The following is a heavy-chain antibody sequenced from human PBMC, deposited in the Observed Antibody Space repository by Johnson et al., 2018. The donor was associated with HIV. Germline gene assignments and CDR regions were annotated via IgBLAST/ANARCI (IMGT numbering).Heavy chain of an antibody. D-gene: IGHD3-22*01. CDR3: AKGHSSGYPKDTFDI. CDR2: IRYDGDIT. Sequence: VQLVESGGGLVQPGGSLRLSCAASGFTFSNYGMHWVRQAPGKGLEWVAFIRYDGDITYYVDSVKGRFTISRDNSKNTLYLQMNSLRTEDTAMFYCAKGHSSGYPKDTFDIWGQGTIVTVSS. V-gene: IGHV3-30*02. J-gene: IGHJ3*02. CDR1: GFTFSNYG.